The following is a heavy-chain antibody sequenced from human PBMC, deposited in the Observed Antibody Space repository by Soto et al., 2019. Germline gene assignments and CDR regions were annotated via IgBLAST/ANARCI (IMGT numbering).Heavy chain of an antibody. CDR2: ISGSGGST. Sequence: EVQLLESGGGLVQPGGSLRLSCAASGFTFSSYVMSWVRQAPGKGLEWVSAISGSGGSTYYADSVKGRFTISRDNSKNTLYLQMNSLRAEDTAVYYCAKGSGSYYNEGWFDPWGQGTLVTVSS. J-gene: IGHJ5*02. CDR3: AKGSGSYYNEGWFDP. CDR1: GFTFSSYV. D-gene: IGHD3-10*01. V-gene: IGHV3-23*01.